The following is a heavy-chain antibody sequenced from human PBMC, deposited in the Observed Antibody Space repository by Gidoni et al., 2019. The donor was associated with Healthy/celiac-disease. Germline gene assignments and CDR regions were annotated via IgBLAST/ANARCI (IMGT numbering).Heavy chain of an antibody. J-gene: IGHJ5*02. D-gene: IGHD6-13*01. CDR2: IYYSGST. Sequence: QLQLQESGPGLVKPSETLSLTCTVSGGPISSSSYYWGWIRQPPGKGLEWIGSIYYSGSTYYNPSLKSRVTISVDTSKNQFSLKLSAVTAADTAVYYCARHSSPSGYWFDPWGQGTLVTVSS. CDR3: ARHSSPSGYWFDP. CDR1: GGPISSSSYY. V-gene: IGHV4-39*07.